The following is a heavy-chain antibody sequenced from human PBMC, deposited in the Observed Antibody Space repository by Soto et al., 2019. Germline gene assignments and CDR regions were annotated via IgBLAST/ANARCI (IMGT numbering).Heavy chain of an antibody. D-gene: IGHD3-16*01. CDR3: ARHQGEKSAFDI. V-gene: IGHV5-51*01. Sequence: GESLTICCDDSGNSFTFYWIVWVLQMPGKGLEWMGIIYPDDSYTIYSPSFQGQVTISSDKSISTAFLQWSSLKASDTGMYYCARHQGEKSAFDIWGQGTLVTVSS. CDR1: GNSFTFYW. J-gene: IGHJ3*02. CDR2: IYPDDSYT.